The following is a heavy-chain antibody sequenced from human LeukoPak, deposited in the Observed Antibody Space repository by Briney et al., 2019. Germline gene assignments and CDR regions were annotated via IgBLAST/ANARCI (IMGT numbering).Heavy chain of an antibody. D-gene: IGHD1-26*01. Sequence: GGSLRLSCAASGFTFSSYSMNWVRQAPGKGLEWVSYISSSSSTIYYADSVKGRFTISRDNAKNSLYLQMNSLRAEDTAEYYCATEIVGANDYWGQGTLVTVSS. CDR2: ISSSSSTI. V-gene: IGHV3-48*01. J-gene: IGHJ4*02. CDR3: ATEIVGANDY. CDR1: GFTFSSYS.